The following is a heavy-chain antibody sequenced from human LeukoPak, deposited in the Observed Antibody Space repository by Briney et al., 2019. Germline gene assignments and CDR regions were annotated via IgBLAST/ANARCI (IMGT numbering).Heavy chain of an antibody. CDR1: GFTFSSYS. CDR3: ARYGDYASLPDY. Sequence: GGSLRLSCAASGFTFSSYSMNWVRQAPGKGLEWVASISSSSSYIYYADSVKGRFTISRDNAENSLYLQMNRLRADDTAAYFCARYGDYASLPDYWGQGPLVTVSS. J-gene: IGHJ4*02. D-gene: IGHD4-17*01. V-gene: IGHV3-21*01. CDR2: ISSSSSYI.